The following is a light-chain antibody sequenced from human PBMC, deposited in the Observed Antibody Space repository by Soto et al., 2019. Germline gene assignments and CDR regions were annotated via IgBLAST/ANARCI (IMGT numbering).Light chain of an antibody. CDR3: QHFGTSLT. V-gene: IGKV3-20*01. J-gene: IGKJ4*01. CDR2: GAS. CDR1: HSVSSSH. Sequence: DIVLTQSPGTLSLSPGESVTLSCRASHSVSSSHLAWYQQKPGQAPRLFIYGASRRASGIPDRFSGSGSGTDFTLTISRLQPEDFAVYSCQHFGTSLTSGGGTKGRSN.